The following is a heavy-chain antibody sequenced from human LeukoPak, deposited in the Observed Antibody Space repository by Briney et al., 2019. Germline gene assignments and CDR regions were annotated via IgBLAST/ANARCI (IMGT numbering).Heavy chain of an antibody. CDR1: GGSFSGYY. CDR3: AREGLSSGYYDSSGYYLGTFDP. Sequence: SETLSLTCAVYGGSFSGYYWSWIRQPPGKGLEWIGYIYYSGSTNYNPSLKSRVTISVDTSKNQFSLKLSSVTAADTAVYYCAREGLSSGYYDSSGYYLGTFDPWGQGTLVTVSS. V-gene: IGHV4-59*01. J-gene: IGHJ5*02. CDR2: IYYSGST. D-gene: IGHD3-22*01.